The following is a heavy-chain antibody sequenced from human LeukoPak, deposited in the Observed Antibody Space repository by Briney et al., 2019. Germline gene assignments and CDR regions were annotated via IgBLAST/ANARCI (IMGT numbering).Heavy chain of an antibody. CDR3: VRHKYSTSWHDC. CDR1: GGSISSGNNY. V-gene: IGHV4-39*01. J-gene: IGHJ4*02. D-gene: IGHD2-2*01. Sequence: PSETLSLTCTVSGGSISSGNNYWAWIRQPPGKGLEWIGTISYSGTTNFSPSLKSRVTISVDTSNNQFSLRLSSVTAADTAVYYCVRHKYSTSWHDCWGQGTLVTVSS. CDR2: ISYSGTT.